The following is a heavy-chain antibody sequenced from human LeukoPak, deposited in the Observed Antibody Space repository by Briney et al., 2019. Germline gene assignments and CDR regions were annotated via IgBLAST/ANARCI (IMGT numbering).Heavy chain of an antibody. J-gene: IGHJ6*03. D-gene: IGHD6-19*01. Sequence: PSETLSLTCTVSGYSISSGYYWGWIRQPPGKGLEWIGSIYHSGSTYYNPSLKSRVTISVDTSKNQFSLKLSSVTAADTAVYYCARVCRYSSGPYYYYYYMDVWGKGTTVTVSS. V-gene: IGHV4-38-2*02. CDR2: IYHSGST. CDR3: ARVCRYSSGPYYYYYYMDV. CDR1: GYSISSGYY.